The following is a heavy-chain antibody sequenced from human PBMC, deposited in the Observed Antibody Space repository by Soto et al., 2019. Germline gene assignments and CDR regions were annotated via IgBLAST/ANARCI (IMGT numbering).Heavy chain of an antibody. CDR2: ISYDGNKK. CDR1: GFTLSSYS. Sequence: QVQLVESGGGVVQPGRSLRLSCAASGFTLSSYSMHWVRQAPGRGLEWVGVISYDGNKKYYRDSVKGRFSISRDTSNNTVTLHMNSLRTEDTAVYYCARCVAVAGLDYWGQGTLVTVS. V-gene: IGHV3-30-3*01. D-gene: IGHD6-19*01. CDR3: ARCVAVAGLDY. J-gene: IGHJ4*02.